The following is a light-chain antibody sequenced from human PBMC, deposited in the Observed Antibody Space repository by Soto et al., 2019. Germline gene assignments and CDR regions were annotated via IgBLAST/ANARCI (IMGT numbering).Light chain of an antibody. Sequence: QSALTQPASVSGSPGQSITISCAGTSSDGGGYNYVSWYQQYPGKAPKLMIYDVSNRPSGVSNRFSGSKSGNTASLTISGLQAEDEADYYCSSYTSSITLVFGGGTKVTGL. CDR3: SSYTSSITLV. J-gene: IGLJ2*01. CDR2: DVS. CDR1: SSDGGGYNY. V-gene: IGLV2-14*01.